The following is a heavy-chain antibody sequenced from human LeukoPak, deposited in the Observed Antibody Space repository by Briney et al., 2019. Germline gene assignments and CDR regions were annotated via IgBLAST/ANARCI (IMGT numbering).Heavy chain of an antibody. V-gene: IGHV4-59*01. CDR3: AKAAKYYFGSDTYYYFDY. CDR1: SASISTYY. CDR2: IYHSGTS. J-gene: IGHJ4*02. D-gene: IGHD3-10*01. Sequence: PSETLSLTCTVSSASISTYYWSWIRQPPGKGLEWIGYIYHSGTSNYNPSLKSRVTMPVDTSKSRFSLSLSSVTSADTAVYYCAKAAKYYFGSDTYYYFDYWGQGILVTVSS.